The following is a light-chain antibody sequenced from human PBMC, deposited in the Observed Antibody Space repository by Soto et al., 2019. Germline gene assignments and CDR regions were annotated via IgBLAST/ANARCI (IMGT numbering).Light chain of an antibody. V-gene: IGKV1-5*01. CDR3: QQYNSYSPT. J-gene: IGKJ1*01. CDR1: QSIYRW. CDR2: DAS. Sequence: DIQMTQSPSTLSASVGDRVTITCRASQSIYRWLAWYQQKPGKAPNLLIYDASSLESGVPSRFSGSGSGTEFNLTISSLQPDEFATYYCQQYNSYSPTFGQGTKVEIK.